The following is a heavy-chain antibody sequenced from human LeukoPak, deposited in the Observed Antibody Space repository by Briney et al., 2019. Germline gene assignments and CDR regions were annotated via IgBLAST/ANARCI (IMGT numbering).Heavy chain of an antibody. V-gene: IGHV1-2*02. CDR2: INPNSGGT. CDR3: ARGRDIASSGPPPEY. CDR1: GYTFTGYY. J-gene: IGHJ4*02. D-gene: IGHD3-3*02. Sequence: ASVKVSCKASGYTFTGYYMHWVRQAPGQGLEWMGWINPNSGGTNYAQKFQGRGTMTRDTSISTAYMELSSLGSDDTAVYYCARGRDIASSGPPPEYWGQGTLVTVSS.